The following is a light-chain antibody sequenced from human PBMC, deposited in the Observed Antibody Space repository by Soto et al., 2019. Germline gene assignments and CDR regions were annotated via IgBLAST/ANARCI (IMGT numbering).Light chain of an antibody. J-gene: IGKJ1*01. V-gene: IGKV3-15*01. CDR3: QQYNNWPT. CDR1: QSVNSN. CDR2: DAS. Sequence: ETGMTQSPATLSVSPGERATLSCMARQSVNSNLAWYQEKPGQAPRLLIYDASTRATGIPARCSGSGSETEFTLTSRSLQSEESAIYYCQQYNNWPTFGQGPKVEIK.